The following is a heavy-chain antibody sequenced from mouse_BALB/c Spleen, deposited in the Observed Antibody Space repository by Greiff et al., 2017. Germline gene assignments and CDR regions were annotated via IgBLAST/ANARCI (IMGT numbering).Heavy chain of an antibody. CDR1: GFTFSSYA. V-gene: IGHV5-6-5*01. CDR2: ISSGGST. J-gene: IGHJ4*01. Sequence: DVMLVESGGGLVKPGGSLKLSCAASGFTFSSYAMSWVRQTPEKRLEWVASISSGGSTYYPDSVKGRFTISRDNARNILYLQMSSLRSEDTAMYYCARGSGNYLYYYAMDYWGQGTSVTVSS. CDR3: ARGSGNYLYYYAMDY. D-gene: IGHD2-1*01.